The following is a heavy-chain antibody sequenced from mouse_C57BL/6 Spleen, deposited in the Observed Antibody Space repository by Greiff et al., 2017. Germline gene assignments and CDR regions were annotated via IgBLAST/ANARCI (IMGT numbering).Heavy chain of an antibody. CDR1: GFNIKDDY. V-gene: IGHV14-4*01. D-gene: IGHD1-1*01. J-gene: IGHJ1*03. CDR2: IDPENGDT. Sequence: VQLQQSGAELVRPGASVKLSCTASGFNIKDDYMHWVKQRPEQGLEWIGWIDPENGDTEYASKFQGKATITADTSSNTAYLQLSSLTSEDTAVYYCTTDGSSHWYFDVWGTGTTVTVSS. CDR3: TTDGSSHWYFDV.